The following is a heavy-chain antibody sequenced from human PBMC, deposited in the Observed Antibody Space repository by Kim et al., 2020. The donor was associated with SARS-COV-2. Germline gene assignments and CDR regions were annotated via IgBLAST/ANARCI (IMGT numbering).Heavy chain of an antibody. D-gene: IGHD3-3*01. V-gene: IGHV4-59*01. CDR3: ARVKSFWSGYYDY. J-gene: IGHJ4*02. Sequence: NPSLKSRATISVDTSESPFSLQLSSVTAAGTAVYYCARVKSFWSGYYDYWGQGTLVTVSS.